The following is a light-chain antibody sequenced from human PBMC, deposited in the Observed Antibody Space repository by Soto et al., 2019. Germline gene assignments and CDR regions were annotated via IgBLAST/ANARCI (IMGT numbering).Light chain of an antibody. CDR2: GAS. CDR1: QSVSSN. CDR3: QQYNSYQGT. J-gene: IGKJ1*01. V-gene: IGKV3-15*01. Sequence: EIVLTQSPVTLSLSPGERATLSCRASQSVSSNLAWYQQKPGQAPRLLIYGASTRAAGIPARFSGSGSGTEFTLTISSLQPDDFATYYCQQYNSYQGTFGQGTKVDI.